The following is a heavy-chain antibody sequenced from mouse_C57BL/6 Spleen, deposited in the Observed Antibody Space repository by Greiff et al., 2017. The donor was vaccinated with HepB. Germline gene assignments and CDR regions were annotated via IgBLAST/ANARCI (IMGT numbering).Heavy chain of an antibody. CDR3: ARWGLRGGDAMDY. CDR1: GYTFTGYW. J-gene: IGHJ4*01. Sequence: VQRVESGAELMKPGASVKLSCKATGYTFTGYWIEWVKQRPGHGLEWIGEILPGSCSTNYNEKFKGKATFTADTSSNTAYMQLSSLTTEDSAIYYCARWGLRGGDAMDYWGQGTSVSVSS. CDR2: ILPGSCST. D-gene: IGHD2-4*01. V-gene: IGHV1-9*01.